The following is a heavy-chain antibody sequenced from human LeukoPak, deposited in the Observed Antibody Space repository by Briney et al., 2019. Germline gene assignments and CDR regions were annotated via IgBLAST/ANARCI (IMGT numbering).Heavy chain of an antibody. J-gene: IGHJ4*02. CDR1: GFTFSSYG. Sequence: PGGSLRLSCAASGFTFSSYGMHWVRQAPGKGLEWVAVIWYDGSNKYYADSVKGRFTISRDNSKNTLYLQMNSLRAEDTAVYYCARDLGGGNPYYFDYWGQGTLVTVSS. V-gene: IGHV3-33*01. CDR3: ARDLGGGNPYYFDY. CDR2: IWYDGSNK. D-gene: IGHD4-23*01.